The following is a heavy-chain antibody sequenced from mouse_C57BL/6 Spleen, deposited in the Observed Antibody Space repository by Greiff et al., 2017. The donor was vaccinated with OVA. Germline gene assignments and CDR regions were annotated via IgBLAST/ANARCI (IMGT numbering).Heavy chain of an antibody. Sequence: EVHLVESGGDLVKPGGSLKLSCAASGFTFSSYGMSWVRQTPDKRLEWVATISSGGSYTYYPDSVKGRFPISRDNAKNTLYLQMSSLKSEDTAMYYCARDGSSYMYFDVWGTGTTVTVSS. D-gene: IGHD1-1*01. CDR1: GFTFSSYG. J-gene: IGHJ1*03. V-gene: IGHV5-6*01. CDR2: ISSGGSYT. CDR3: ARDGSSYMYFDV.